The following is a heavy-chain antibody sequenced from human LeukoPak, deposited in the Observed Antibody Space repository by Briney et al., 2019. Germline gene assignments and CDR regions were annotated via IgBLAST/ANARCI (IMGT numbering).Heavy chain of an antibody. V-gene: IGHV3-48*03. CDR3: ARWSYYGSGNIDY. CDR1: GFTISSYE. D-gene: IGHD3-10*01. J-gene: IGHJ4*02. CDR2: ISSSGSTI. Sequence: GGSLRLSCAASGFTISSYEMNWVRQAPGKGLEWVSYISSSGSTIYYADSVKGRFTISRDNAKNSLYLQMNSLRAEDTAVYYCARWSYYGSGNIDYWGQGTLVTVSS.